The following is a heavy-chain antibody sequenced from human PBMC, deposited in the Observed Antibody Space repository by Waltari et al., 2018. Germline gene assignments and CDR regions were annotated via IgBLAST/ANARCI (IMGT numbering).Heavy chain of an antibody. Sequence: QVQLVQSGAEVKKPGSSVKVSCKASGGTFSSYAISWVRQAPGQGLEWMGGIIPIFGTANYAQKFQGRVTITTDESTSTAYMELSSLRSEDTAVYYCARSPDFWSGYYRPRVGYFDYWGQGTLVTVSS. V-gene: IGHV1-69*05. J-gene: IGHJ4*02. CDR3: ARSPDFWSGYYRPRVGYFDY. D-gene: IGHD3-3*01. CDR2: IIPIFGTA. CDR1: GGTFSSYA.